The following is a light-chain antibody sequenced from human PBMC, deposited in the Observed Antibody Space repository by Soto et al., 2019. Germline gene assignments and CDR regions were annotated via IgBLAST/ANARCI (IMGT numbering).Light chain of an antibody. CDR2: EAS. Sequence: ENVLTQSPGTLSLSPGKRATLSCRASQSVSSDYLAWYQQKPGQPPRLLIYEASTRAIGIPDRFSGSGSGTEFTLTISRLEPEDFAVYFCQHFGNSPLWTFGQGTKVEVK. V-gene: IGKV3-20*01. CDR1: QSVSSDY. J-gene: IGKJ1*01. CDR3: QHFGNSPLWT.